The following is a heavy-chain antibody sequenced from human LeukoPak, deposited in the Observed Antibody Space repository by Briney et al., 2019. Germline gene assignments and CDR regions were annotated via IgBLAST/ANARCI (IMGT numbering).Heavy chain of an antibody. D-gene: IGHD3-22*01. CDR3: ATLYYYAGSGLTGFEY. J-gene: IGHJ4*02. CDR1: GGSISSGDYY. CDR2: IYYSGST. V-gene: IGHV4-30-4*01. Sequence: SETLSLTCTVSGGSISSGDYYWSWIRQPPGKGLEWIGYIYYSGSTYYNPSLKSRVTISVDTPKNQFSLKLSSVTAADTAVYYCATLYYYAGSGLTGFEYWGQGTLVTVSS.